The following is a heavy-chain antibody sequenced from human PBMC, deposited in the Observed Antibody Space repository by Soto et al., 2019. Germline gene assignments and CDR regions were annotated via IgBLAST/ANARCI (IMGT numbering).Heavy chain of an antibody. CDR3: ARPSISGVVTDAFDI. V-gene: IGHV1-69*02. J-gene: IGHJ3*02. D-gene: IGHD3-3*01. CDR2: IIPILGIA. Sequence: QVQLVQSGAEVKKPGSSVMVSCKASGGTFSSYTISWVRQAPGQGLEWMGRIIPILGIANYAQKFQGRVTITADKSTSTAYMELSSLRSEDTAVYYCARPSISGVVTDAFDIWGQGTMVTVSS. CDR1: GGTFSSYT.